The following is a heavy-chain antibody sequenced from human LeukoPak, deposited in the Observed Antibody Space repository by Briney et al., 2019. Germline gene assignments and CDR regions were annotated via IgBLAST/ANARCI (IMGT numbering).Heavy chain of an antibody. V-gene: IGHV4-61*02. Sequence: SETLSLTRTVSRGSLSSGSYYWSWIRQPAGKGLEWIGRIYTSGSTNYNPSLQSRVTISVDTSKNQFSLKLSSVTAADTAVYYCARAVAAAECLFDYWGQGTLVTVSS. D-gene: IGHD6-13*01. CDR3: ARAVAAAECLFDY. CDR2: IYTSGST. CDR1: RGSLSSGSYY. J-gene: IGHJ4*02.